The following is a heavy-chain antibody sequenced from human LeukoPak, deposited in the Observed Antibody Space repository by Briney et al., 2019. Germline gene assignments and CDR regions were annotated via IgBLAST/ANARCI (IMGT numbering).Heavy chain of an antibody. CDR3: ARDSGSYYDY. CDR1: GFTFSSYN. V-gene: IGHV3-21*04. D-gene: IGHD1-26*01. Sequence: GGSLRLSCAASGFTFSSYNMNWVRQAPGKGLEWVSSISSSSSYTNYSDSVKGRFTISRDNAKNSLHLQMSSLRAEDTAVYYCARDSGSYYDYWGQGTLVTVSS. CDR2: ISSSSSYT. J-gene: IGHJ4*02.